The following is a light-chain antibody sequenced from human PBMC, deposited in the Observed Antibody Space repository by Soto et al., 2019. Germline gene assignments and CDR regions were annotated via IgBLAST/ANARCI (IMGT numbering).Light chain of an antibody. CDR3: SSYTSSSTHDV. J-gene: IGLJ1*01. CDR1: SSDVGIYNY. CDR2: EVS. Sequence: QSVLTQPASVSGSPGQSITISCTGTSSDVGIYNYVSWYQHHPGKAPKLMIYEVSSRPSGVSNRFSGSKSGNTASLTISGLQAEDEADYYCSSYTSSSTHDVFGTGTKLTVL. V-gene: IGLV2-14*01.